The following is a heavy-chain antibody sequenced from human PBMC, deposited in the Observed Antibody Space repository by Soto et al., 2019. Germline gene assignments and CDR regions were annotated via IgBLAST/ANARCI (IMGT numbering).Heavy chain of an antibody. CDR2: ISGSGGST. CDR1: GFTFSSYA. D-gene: IGHD3-16*02. CDR3: AKGGGTVIDF. Sequence: EVQVLESGRGLVQPGGSLRLSCAASGFTFSSYAMSWVRQAPGKGLEWVSSISGSGGSTYYADSVKGRFTISRDDSKNTLYLQMNSLRDEDTAVYYCAKGGGTVIDFWGQGTLVTVSS. V-gene: IGHV3-23*01. J-gene: IGHJ4*02.